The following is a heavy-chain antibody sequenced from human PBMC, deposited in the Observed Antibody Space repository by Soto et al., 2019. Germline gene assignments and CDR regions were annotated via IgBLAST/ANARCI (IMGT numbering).Heavy chain of an antibody. CDR1: GGTFSSYA. V-gene: IGHV1-69*01. CDR2: IIPIFGTA. CDR3: ARDRRAYYDSRGAFDI. J-gene: IGHJ3*02. Sequence: QVQLVQSGAEVKKPGSSVKVSCKASGGTFSSYAISWVRQAPGQGLEWMGGIIPIFGTANYAQKFQGRVTITADESTRTAYMELSSLRSEDTAVYYCARDRRAYYDSRGAFDIWGQGTMVTVSS. D-gene: IGHD3-22*01.